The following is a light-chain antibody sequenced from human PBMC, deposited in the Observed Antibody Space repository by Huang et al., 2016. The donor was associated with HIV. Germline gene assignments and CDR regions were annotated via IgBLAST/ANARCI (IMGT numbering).Light chain of an antibody. CDR3: QQYGSSLFT. J-gene: IGKJ2*01. Sequence: ENVLTQSPGTLSLSPGERATLSCRARQSVSSNYLAWYQQKPGQPPRRVISGASSRATGIPDRFSGSGSGTDFTLTISRLEPEDFAVYYCQQYGSSLFTFGQGTRLEIK. CDR2: GAS. CDR1: QSVSSNY. V-gene: IGKV3-20*01.